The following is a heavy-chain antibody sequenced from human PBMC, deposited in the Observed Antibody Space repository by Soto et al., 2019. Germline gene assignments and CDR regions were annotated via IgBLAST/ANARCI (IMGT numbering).Heavy chain of an antibody. Sequence: QVQLVESGGGVVQPGRSLRLSCAASGFTFSSYGMHWVRQAPGKGLDWVAVIWYDGSNKYYADTVKGGFTISRGNSKNTLYLQMNSLRAEDTAAYYCARESGALTVTRYNWFDPWGRGTLVTVSS. CDR2: IWYDGSNK. CDR3: ARESGALTVTRYNWFDP. CDR1: GFTFSSYG. D-gene: IGHD4-4*01. V-gene: IGHV3-33*01. J-gene: IGHJ5*02.